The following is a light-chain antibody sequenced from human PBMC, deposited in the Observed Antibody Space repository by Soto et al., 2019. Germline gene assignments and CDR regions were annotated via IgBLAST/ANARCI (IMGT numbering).Light chain of an antibody. J-gene: IGLJ3*02. CDR2: EVT. CDR3: SSYASRDIWV. V-gene: IGLV2-8*01. Sequence: QSVLTQPPSASGSRGQSVTISCTGTSVDINYVSWFQQHPGKAPKLIICEVTKRPSGVPDRFSGSKSGNTASLTVSGLQDDDEADYYGSSYASRDIWVFGRGTQLTVL. CDR1: SVDINY.